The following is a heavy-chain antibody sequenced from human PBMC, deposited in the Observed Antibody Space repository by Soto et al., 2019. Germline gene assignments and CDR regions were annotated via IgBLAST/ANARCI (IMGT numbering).Heavy chain of an antibody. Sequence: GGSLRLSCAASGFMFSAYTMNWVRQAPGKGLEWLSSISDDSSYIDYADSLRGRFTVSRDNARNSLYLQIDSLGVEDTAVYYCATPYYFSHWGPGTLVTFSS. D-gene: IGHD3-22*01. CDR2: ISDDSSYI. J-gene: IGHJ4*02. V-gene: IGHV3-21*06. CDR1: GFMFSAYT. CDR3: ATPYYFSH.